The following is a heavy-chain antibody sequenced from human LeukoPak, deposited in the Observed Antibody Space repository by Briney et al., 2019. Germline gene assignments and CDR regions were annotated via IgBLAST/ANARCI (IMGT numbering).Heavy chain of an antibody. V-gene: IGHV3-21*06. CDR3: AREPAYHDIGNFDY. Sequence: GGSLRLSCAASGFTFSICTMNWVRQAPGKGLEWVSSISSSSSYIYYADSVKGRFTISRDNAKNSLYLQMNSLRAEDTAVYYCAREPAYHDIGNFDYWGQGTLVTVSS. CDR1: GFTFSICT. J-gene: IGHJ4*02. CDR2: ISSSSSYI. D-gene: IGHD3-22*01.